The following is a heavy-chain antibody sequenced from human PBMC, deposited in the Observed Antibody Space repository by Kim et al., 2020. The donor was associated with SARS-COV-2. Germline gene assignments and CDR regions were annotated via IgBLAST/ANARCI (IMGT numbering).Heavy chain of an antibody. Sequence: ASVKVSCKASGYTFTSYAMHWVREAPGQRLEWMGWINAGNGNTKYSQKFQGRVTITRDTSASTAYMELSSLRSEDTAVYYCARSPDIVATISLDYWGQGTLVTVSS. CDR1: GYTFTSYA. J-gene: IGHJ4*02. V-gene: IGHV1-3*01. CDR3: ARSPDIVATISLDY. D-gene: IGHD5-12*01. CDR2: INAGNGNT.